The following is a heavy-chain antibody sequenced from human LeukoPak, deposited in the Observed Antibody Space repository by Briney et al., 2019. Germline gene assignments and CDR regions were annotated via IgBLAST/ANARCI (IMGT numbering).Heavy chain of an antibody. J-gene: IGHJ4*02. V-gene: IGHV3-23*01. CDR3: AKDLRTYGSGIYRLPTVIFDY. CDR1: GFTLSNYA. D-gene: IGHD3-10*01. CDR2: IIGSGGDT. Sequence: PGGSLRLSCAASGFTLSNYAMSWVRQAPGKGLEWVSSIIGSGGDTYYADSVKGRFTISRDNSKNTLYLQMNSLRAEDTAVYYCAKDLRTYGSGIYRLPTVIFDYWGQGTLVTVSS.